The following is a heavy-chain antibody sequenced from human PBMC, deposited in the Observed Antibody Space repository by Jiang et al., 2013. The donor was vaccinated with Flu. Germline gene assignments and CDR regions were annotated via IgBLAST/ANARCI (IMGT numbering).Heavy chain of an antibody. J-gene: IGHJ5*02. CDR1: GYDFYGYW. CDR2: IYPDDSQA. CDR3: ARLVGDCRRNNCGFERHWSDP. V-gene: IGHV5-51*01. Sequence: SLKISCKGFGYDFYGYWIGWVRQMPGKGLGWMGIIYPDDSQARYSPSFQGQVTMSADKSISTAYLQWSSLKASDSAMYFCARLVGDCRRNNCGFERHWSDPWGQGTLVTVSS. D-gene: IGHD2-15*01.